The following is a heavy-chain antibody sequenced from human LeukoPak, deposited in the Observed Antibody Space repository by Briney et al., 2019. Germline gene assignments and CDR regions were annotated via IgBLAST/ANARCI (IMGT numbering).Heavy chain of an antibody. Sequence: GGSLRLSCAASGFIVSHKYMAWVRQAPGKGLEWLSIIYAGGNSVSADSVKGRFIISRDNSRNTVHLQMNSLRDDDTAVYYCARNSDAFDIWGQGTMVTVSS. J-gene: IGHJ3*02. CDR3: ARNSDAFDI. D-gene: IGHD4-23*01. CDR2: IYAGGNS. V-gene: IGHV3-66*01. CDR1: GFIVSHKY.